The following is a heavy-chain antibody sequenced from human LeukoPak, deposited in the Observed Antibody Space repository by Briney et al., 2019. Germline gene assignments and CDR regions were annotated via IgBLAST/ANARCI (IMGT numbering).Heavy chain of an antibody. CDR1: GGSISGYY. Sequence: PSETLSLTCSVSGGSISGYYWSWIRQPAGKGLEWIGRIYTSGSTNYHPSLKSRVTMSVDTSKNQFSLKLSSVTAADTAVYYCARATGTTKGSSWYFDLWGRGTLVTVSS. V-gene: IGHV4-4*07. CDR2: IYTSGST. CDR3: ARATGTTKGSSWYFDL. D-gene: IGHD1-7*01. J-gene: IGHJ2*01.